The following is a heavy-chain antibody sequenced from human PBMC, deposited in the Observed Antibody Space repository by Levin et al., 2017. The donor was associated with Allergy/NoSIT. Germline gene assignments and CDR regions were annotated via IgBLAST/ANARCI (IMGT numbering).Heavy chain of an antibody. CDR3: AKERGDAFDV. CDR1: GFTVSSNY. Sequence: SCAASGFTVSSNYMSWVRQAPGKGLEWVSVIYTGGSRYYADNVKGRFIISRDESKNTLQLQMNSLRPEDTAVYYCAKERGDAFDVWGQGTMVTVSS. CDR2: IYTGGSR. V-gene: IGHV3-66*02. J-gene: IGHJ3*01.